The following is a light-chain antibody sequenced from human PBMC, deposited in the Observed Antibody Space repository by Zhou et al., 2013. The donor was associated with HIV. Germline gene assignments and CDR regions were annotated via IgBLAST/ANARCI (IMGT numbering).Light chain of an antibody. Sequence: EIVLTQSPATLSVSPGERATLSCRASQSVSSSYLAWYQQKPGQAPRLLIYGAFSRATGIPDRFSGSGSGTDFTLTISRLEPEDFALYYCQQYGSSPWTFGQGTKVEIK. CDR3: QQYGSSPWT. CDR1: QSVSSSY. V-gene: IGKV3-20*01. J-gene: IGKJ1*01. CDR2: GAF.